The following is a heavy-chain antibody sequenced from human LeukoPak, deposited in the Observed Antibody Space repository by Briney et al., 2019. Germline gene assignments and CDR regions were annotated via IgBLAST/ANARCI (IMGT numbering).Heavy chain of an antibody. CDR3: ARGTHYYDSSGMADYYYYYMDV. J-gene: IGHJ6*03. Sequence: SVKVSCKASRYTFTGYYMHWVRQAPGQGLEWMGGIIPIFGTANYAQKFQGRVTITADESTSTAYMELSSLRSEDTAVYYCARGTHYYDSSGMADYYYYYMDVWGKGTTVTISS. CDR2: IIPIFGTA. V-gene: IGHV1-69*13. D-gene: IGHD3-22*01. CDR1: RYTFTGYY.